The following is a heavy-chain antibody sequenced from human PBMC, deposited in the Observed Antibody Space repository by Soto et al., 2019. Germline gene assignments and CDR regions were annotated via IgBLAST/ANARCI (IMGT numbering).Heavy chain of an antibody. CDR3: ARLSWVGGRLKPSGNWFDP. V-gene: IGHV4-30-4*02. Sequence: SETLSLTCTVSGGSISSGDYYWSWIRQPPGKGLEWIGYIYYSGSTFYNPSLKNRVTISLDTSKIQSSLKLSSVTAADAAVYYCARLSWVGGRLKPSGNWFDPWGQGTLVTVSS. D-gene: IGHD3-3*01. J-gene: IGHJ5*02. CDR1: GGSISSGDYY. CDR2: IYYSGST.